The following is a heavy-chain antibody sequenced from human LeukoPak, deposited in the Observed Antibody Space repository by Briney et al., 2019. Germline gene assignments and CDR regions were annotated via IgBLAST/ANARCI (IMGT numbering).Heavy chain of an antibody. CDR1: GYTFTGYY. D-gene: IGHD4-17*01. V-gene: IGHV1-2*02. J-gene: IGHJ5*02. CDR2: INPNSGGT. Sequence: ASVKVSCKAPGYTFTGYYMHWVRQAPGQGLEWMGWINPNSGGTNYAQKFQGRVTMTRDTSISTAYMELSRLRSDDTAVYYCAREGDYGDLIDPWGQGTLVTVSS. CDR3: AREGDYGDLIDP.